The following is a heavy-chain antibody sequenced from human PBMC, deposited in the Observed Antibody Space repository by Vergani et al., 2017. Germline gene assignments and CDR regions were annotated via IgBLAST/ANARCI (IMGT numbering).Heavy chain of an antibody. CDR3: ARMGGYDEGDAFRIGYFDS. CDR2: IYHSGST. Sequence: QVQLQESGPGLVEPSETLSLTCAVSGYSIRNGYYWGWIRQPPGKGLEWIGSIYHSGSTHYNPSLKSRVTISVDTSKNDFSLKVTSVTAADTAVYYCARMGGYDEGDAFRIGYFDSWGPGILVTVSS. V-gene: IGHV4-38-2*01. CDR1: GYSIRNGYY. D-gene: IGHD3-22*01. J-gene: IGHJ4*02.